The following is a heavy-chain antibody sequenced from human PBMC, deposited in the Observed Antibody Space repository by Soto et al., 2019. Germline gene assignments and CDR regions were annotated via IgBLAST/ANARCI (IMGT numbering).Heavy chain of an antibody. CDR2: ISWDGSKK. CDR3: ARGWSYHILAGYSAPYDD. D-gene: IGHD3-9*01. CDR1: GFTFRSYG. Sequence: QVQLVESGGGVVQPGRSLRLSCAASGFTFRSYGMHWVRQAPGKGLEWVTFISWDGSKKYYGDSVKGRLTISRDNSKNTLYLEINRLRREDTAVYFCARGWSYHILAGYSAPYDDWGQGTQVIVSS. V-gene: IGHV3-30*03. J-gene: IGHJ4*02.